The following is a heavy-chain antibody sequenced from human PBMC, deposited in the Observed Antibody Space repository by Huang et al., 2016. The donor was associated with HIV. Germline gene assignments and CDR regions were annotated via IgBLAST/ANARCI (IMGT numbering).Heavy chain of an antibody. V-gene: IGHV1-69*01. CDR3: ATVDYYDTSGPQRGYFDN. D-gene: IGHD3-22*01. CDR1: GGSFRNFA. J-gene: IGHJ4*02. Sequence: QVQLVQSGAEVKKPGSSVKVSCKASGGSFRNFAIGWVRQAPGQWLAWTGGIIPTPGTANDAQKFQGRGTSIADESTSTAYMELSSLRSEDTAVYYCATVDYYDTSGPQRGYFDNWGQGTLVTVSS. CDR2: IIPTPGTA.